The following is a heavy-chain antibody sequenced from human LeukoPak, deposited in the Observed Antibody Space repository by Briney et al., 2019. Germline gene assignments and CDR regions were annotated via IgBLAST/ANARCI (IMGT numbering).Heavy chain of an antibody. D-gene: IGHD5-12*01. Sequence: SETLSLTCTVSGGSISSSSYYWGWIRQPPGKGLEWIGSIYYSGSTYYNPSLKSRVTMSVDTSKNQFSLKLSSVTAADTAVYFCASADIVATIGVRDAFDIWGQGTMVTVSS. CDR2: IYYSGST. J-gene: IGHJ3*02. CDR1: GGSISSSSYY. CDR3: ASADIVATIGVRDAFDI. V-gene: IGHV4-39*07.